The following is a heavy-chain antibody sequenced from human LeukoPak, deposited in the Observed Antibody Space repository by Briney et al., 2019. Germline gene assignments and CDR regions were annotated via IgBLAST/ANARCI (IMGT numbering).Heavy chain of an antibody. D-gene: IGHD6-13*01. CDR2: ISGSGGST. J-gene: IGHJ4*02. CDR3: AKYGDSSNTFDY. V-gene: IGHV3-23*01. Sequence: PGGSLRLSCAASGFTFSSYAMSWVRQAPGKGLEWVSAISGSGGSTYHADSVKGRFTISRDNSKNTLYLQMNSLRAEDTAVYYCAKYGDSSNTFDYWGQGTLVTVSS. CDR1: GFTFSSYA.